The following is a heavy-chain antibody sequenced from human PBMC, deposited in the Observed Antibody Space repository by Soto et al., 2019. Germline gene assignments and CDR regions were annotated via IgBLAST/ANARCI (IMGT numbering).Heavy chain of an antibody. CDR2: ISGSGNPT. J-gene: IGHJ4*02. Sequence: GGSLRLSCAASGFTFRTYAMSWVRQAAGKGLEWVSVISGSGNPTFYADSVKGRFTISRDNSKNTLYLQMNSLRAEDTAVYYCAKDNGDYGPWDYWGQGTLVTVSS. D-gene: IGHD4-17*01. CDR1: GFTFRTYA. V-gene: IGHV3-23*01. CDR3: AKDNGDYGPWDY.